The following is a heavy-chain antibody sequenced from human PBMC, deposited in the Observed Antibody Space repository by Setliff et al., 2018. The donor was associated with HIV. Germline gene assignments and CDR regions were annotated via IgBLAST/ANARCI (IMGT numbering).Heavy chain of an antibody. CDR2: IYYSGST. Sequence: TLSLTCTVSGGSIRSHYWCWIRQPPGKRLEWIGYIYYSGSTNYNPTLKSRVTISVNTAKNQFSLKMSTVTAADTAVYYCARLRGSYDFSNWFDPWGQGTQVTVSS. CDR3: ARLRGSYDFSNWFDP. V-gene: IGHV4-59*11. CDR1: GGSIRSHY. D-gene: IGHD3-3*01. J-gene: IGHJ5*02.